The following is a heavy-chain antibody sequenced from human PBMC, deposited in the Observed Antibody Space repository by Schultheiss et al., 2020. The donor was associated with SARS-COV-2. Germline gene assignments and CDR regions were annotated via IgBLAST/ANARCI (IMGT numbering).Heavy chain of an antibody. CDR2: IDWDDDK. D-gene: IGHD6-6*01. Sequence: SGPTLVKPTQTLTLTCTFSGFSLSTSGMCVSWIRQPPGKALEWLARIDWDDDKYYSTSLKTRLTISKDTSKNQVVLTMTNMDPVDTATYYCARIAARPGVSDAFDIWGQGTMVTVSS. CDR3: ARIAARPGVSDAFDI. CDR1: GFSLSTSGMC. J-gene: IGHJ3*02. V-gene: IGHV2-70*11.